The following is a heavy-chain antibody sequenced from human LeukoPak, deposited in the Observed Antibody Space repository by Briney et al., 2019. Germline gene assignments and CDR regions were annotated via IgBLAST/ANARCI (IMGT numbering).Heavy chain of an antibody. CDR3: AGDEISLGNYYGSGSYYKPLDY. V-gene: IGHV1-69*04. D-gene: IGHD3-10*01. Sequence: SVKVSCKASGGTFSSYAISWVRQAPGQGLEWMGRIIPILGIANYAQKFQRRVTITADKSTSTAYMELSSLRSEDPAVFYSAGDEISLGNYYGSGSYYKPLDYWGQGTLVTVSS. CDR1: GGTFSSYA. CDR2: IIPILGIA. J-gene: IGHJ4*02.